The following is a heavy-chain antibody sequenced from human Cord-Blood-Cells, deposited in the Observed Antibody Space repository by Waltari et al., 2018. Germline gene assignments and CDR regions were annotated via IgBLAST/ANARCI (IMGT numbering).Heavy chain of an antibody. CDR1: GYTLTELS. CDR3: ATSRYCSSTSCYAFDI. J-gene: IGHJ3*02. V-gene: IGHV1-24*01. Sequence: QVQLVQSGAEVKKPGASVKVSCKVSGYTLTELSMHWVRQAPGKGLEWMGGFDPEDGETINAQKFQGIVTMTEDTSTDTAYMELSSLRSEDTALYYCATSRYCSSTSCYAFDIWGQGTMVTVSS. CDR2: FDPEDGET. D-gene: IGHD2-2*01.